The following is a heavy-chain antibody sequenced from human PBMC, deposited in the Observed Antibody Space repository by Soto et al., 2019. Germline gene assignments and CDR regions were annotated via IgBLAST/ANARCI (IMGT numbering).Heavy chain of an antibody. Sequence: ASVKVSCKASGYTFTRYAMHWMRQAPGQRLEWMGWINADNGNTKYSQKFQGRVTITRDTSASTAYMELSSLRSEDTAVYYCARGPTAMVLDYWGQGTLVTVSS. J-gene: IGHJ4*02. CDR1: GYTFTRYA. V-gene: IGHV1-3*01. CDR2: INADNGNT. D-gene: IGHD5-18*01. CDR3: ARGPTAMVLDY.